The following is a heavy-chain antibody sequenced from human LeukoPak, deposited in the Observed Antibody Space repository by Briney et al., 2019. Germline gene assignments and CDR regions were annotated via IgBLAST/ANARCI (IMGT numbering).Heavy chain of an antibody. D-gene: IGHD3-10*01. CDR3: ARVYYGSGSPSTSMDV. J-gene: IGHJ6*03. CDR1: GGSISSSTDY. Sequence: SETLSLTCTVSGGSISSSTDYWGWIRQPPGKGLEWIANIYYSGSTYYNPSLKSRVTISVDTSKNQFSLKLSSVTAADTAVYYCARVYYGSGSPSTSMDVWGKGTTVTIPS. V-gene: IGHV4-39*07. CDR2: IYYSGST.